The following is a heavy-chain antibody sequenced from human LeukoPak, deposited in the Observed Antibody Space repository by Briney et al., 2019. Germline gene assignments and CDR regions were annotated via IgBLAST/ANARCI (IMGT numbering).Heavy chain of an antibody. CDR3: AKAPVTSCRGAFCYPFDS. V-gene: IGHV3-23*03. J-gene: IGHJ4*02. D-gene: IGHD2-15*01. CDR1: GFTLSSYA. Sequence: GGSLRLSCAASGFTLSSYAMSWVRQAPGKGLEWVSVIYSGGSTYYADSVKGRFTISRDNSKNTLYLQMNSLRAEDTAVYYCAKAPVTSCRGAFCYPFDSWGQGTLVTVSS. CDR2: IYSGGST.